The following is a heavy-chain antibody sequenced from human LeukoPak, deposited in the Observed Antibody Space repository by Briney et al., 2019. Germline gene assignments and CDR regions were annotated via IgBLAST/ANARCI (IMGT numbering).Heavy chain of an antibody. CDR2: INTQGTYT. D-gene: IGHD2-21*02. Sequence: GGSLRLSCAVSGITFSSYWMHWVRQDPGRGLLWVSRINTQGTYTHYADSVKGRFTISRDNAKNTLYLQMSSLRADDTAVYYCVIELGDSNDFSGHGTLVSVSS. CDR3: VIELGDSNDF. J-gene: IGHJ4*01. V-gene: IGHV3-74*01. CDR1: GITFSSYW.